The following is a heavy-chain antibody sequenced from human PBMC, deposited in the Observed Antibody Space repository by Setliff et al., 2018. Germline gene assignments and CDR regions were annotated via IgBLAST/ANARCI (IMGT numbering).Heavy chain of an antibody. CDR1: GGSISSSSYY. CDR2: IYYSGST. J-gene: IGHJ4*02. Sequence: PSETLSLTCTVSGGSISSSSYYWGWIRQPPGKGLEWIGSIYYSGSTYYNPSLKSRFTISRDNAKNSLYLQMNGLRAEDTAVYYCARDGGENWGQGTLVTVSS. D-gene: IGHD3-16*01. V-gene: IGHV4-39*02. CDR3: ARDGGEN.